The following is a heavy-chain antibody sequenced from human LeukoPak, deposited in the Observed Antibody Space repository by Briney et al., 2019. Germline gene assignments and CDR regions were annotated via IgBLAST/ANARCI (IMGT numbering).Heavy chain of an antibody. V-gene: IGHV3-33*01. D-gene: IGHD5-12*01. CDR2: IWYDGNNK. CDR3: ARGGSGYDFDF. J-gene: IGHJ4*02. CDR1: GFTFTSYG. Sequence: GGSLRLSCAASGFTFTSYGMHWVRQAPGKGLEWVAVIWYDGNNKYYVDSVKGRFTISRDNSKNTLYLQMNSLRAEDTAVYYCARGGSGYDFDFWGQGTLVTVSS.